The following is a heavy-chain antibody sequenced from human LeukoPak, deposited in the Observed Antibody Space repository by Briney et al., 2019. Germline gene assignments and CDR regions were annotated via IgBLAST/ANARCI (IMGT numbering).Heavy chain of an antibody. Sequence: ASETLSLTCAVSGYSISSGYYWGWIRPPPGKGLEWIGIIYHSGSTYYNPSLKSRVTISVDTSKNQFSLKLSSVTAADTAVYYCARHSGCSSTSCEVTWFDPWGQGTLVTVSS. CDR2: IYHSGST. J-gene: IGHJ5*02. V-gene: IGHV4-38-2*01. D-gene: IGHD2-2*01. CDR3: ARHSGCSSTSCEVTWFDP. CDR1: GYSISSGYY.